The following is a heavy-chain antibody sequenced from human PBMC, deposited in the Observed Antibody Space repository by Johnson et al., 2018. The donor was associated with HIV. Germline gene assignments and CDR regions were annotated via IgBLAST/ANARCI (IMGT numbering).Heavy chain of an antibody. V-gene: IGHV3-30*14. Sequence: QVQLVESGGGVVQPGRSLRLSCAASGFTFISYAMHWVRQAPGKGLEWVAVISYDGSNKYYADSVKGRFTISRDNSKNTLYLQMNSLRAEDTAVYYCVREWLYDALDIWGQGTMVSVSS. CDR3: VREWLYDALDI. D-gene: IGHD3-22*01. J-gene: IGHJ3*02. CDR1: GFTFISYA. CDR2: ISYDGSNK.